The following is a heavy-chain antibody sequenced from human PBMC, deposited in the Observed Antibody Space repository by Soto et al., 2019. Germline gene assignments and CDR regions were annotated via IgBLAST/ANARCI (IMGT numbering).Heavy chain of an antibody. V-gene: IGHV3-9*01. CDR3: AKEGPVVAAPEYFQH. J-gene: IGHJ1*01. Sequence: EVQLVESGGGLVQPGRSLRLSCAASGFTFDDYAMHWVRQAPGKGLEWVSGISWNSGSIGYAESVTGRFTISRDNAKNSLDLQMNGLRAEDTALYYCAKEGPVVAAPEYFQHWGQGSLVTVSS. CDR1: GFTFDDYA. D-gene: IGHD6-19*01. CDR2: ISWNSGSI.